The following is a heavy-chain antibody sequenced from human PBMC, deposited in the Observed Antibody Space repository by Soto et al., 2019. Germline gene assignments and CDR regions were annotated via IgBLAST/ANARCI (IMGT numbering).Heavy chain of an antibody. CDR2: ISGTGYNT. D-gene: IGHD6-13*01. CDR3: AKAGFSSSWSPTYFDY. J-gene: IGHJ4*02. Sequence: PGGSLRLSCAASGFTFTSYAMNWVRLAPGKGLEWVSAISGTGYNTYYADSVKGRFTISRGNTKNTLYLQMNSLRAEDTAVYYCAKAGFSSSWSPTYFDYWGQGTLVTVSS. V-gene: IGHV3-23*01. CDR1: GFTFTSYA.